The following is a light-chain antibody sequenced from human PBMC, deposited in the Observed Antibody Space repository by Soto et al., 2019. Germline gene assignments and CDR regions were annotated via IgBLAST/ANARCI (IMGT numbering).Light chain of an antibody. V-gene: IGKV3-11*01. Sequence: ETVLTQSPATLSLSPGEGATLSCRASQTVSRFFAWYQQKPGQAPRLLIYGVSNRATGVPARFSGSGSGTAFTLSISSLEPEDSGVYYCQQRFTWPLTFGGGTKVEIK. J-gene: IGKJ4*01. CDR3: QQRFTWPLT. CDR1: QTVSRF. CDR2: GVS.